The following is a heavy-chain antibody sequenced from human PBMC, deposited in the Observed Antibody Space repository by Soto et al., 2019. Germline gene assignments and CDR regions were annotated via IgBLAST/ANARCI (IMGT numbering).Heavy chain of an antibody. CDR1: GFTFSNAW. V-gene: IGHV3-15*07. J-gene: IGHJ6*02. CDR2: IKSKTDGGTT. Sequence: GGSLRLSCAASGFTFSNAWMNWVRQAPGKGLEWVGRIKSKTDGGTTDYAAPVKGRFTISRDDSKNTLYLQMNSLKTEDTAVYYCTTPGYCSGGSCLKYYYYGMDVWGQGTTVTVSS. CDR3: TTPGYCSGGSCLKYYYYGMDV. D-gene: IGHD2-15*01.